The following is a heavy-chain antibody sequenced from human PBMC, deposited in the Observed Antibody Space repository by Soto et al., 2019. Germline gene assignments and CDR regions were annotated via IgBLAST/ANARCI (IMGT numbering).Heavy chain of an antibody. CDR1: GFTFSNYW. CDR3: ARDGLRQYAFDI. V-gene: IGHV3-64*01. J-gene: IGHJ3*02. D-gene: IGHD4-17*01. Sequence: GGSLRLSCAASGFTFSNYWMSWVRQAPGKGLEYVSAISSNGGSTYYANSVKGRFTISRDNSKNTLYLQMGSLRAEDMAVYYCARDGLRQYAFDIWGQGTMVTVSS. CDR2: ISSNGGST.